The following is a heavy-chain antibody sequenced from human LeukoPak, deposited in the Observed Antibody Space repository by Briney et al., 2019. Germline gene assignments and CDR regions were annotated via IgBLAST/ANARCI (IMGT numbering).Heavy chain of an antibody. CDR2: IYSGGST. CDR3: AKDGETYYDFWGGYPTGTSYMDV. D-gene: IGHD3-3*01. V-gene: IGHV3-66*01. CDR1: GFTVSSNY. J-gene: IGHJ6*03. Sequence: PGGSLRLSCAAFGFTVSSNYMSWVRQAPGKGLEWVSVIYSGGSTYYADYVKGRFTISRDNSKNTLYLQMNSLRAEDTAVYYCAKDGETYYDFWGGYPTGTSYMDVWGKGTTVTVS.